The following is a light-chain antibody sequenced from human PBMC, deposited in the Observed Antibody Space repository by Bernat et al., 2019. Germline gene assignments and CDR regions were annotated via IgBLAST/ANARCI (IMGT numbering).Light chain of an antibody. V-gene: IGLV2-11*01. J-gene: IGLJ1*01. CDR1: SSDVGGYKY. Sequence: QSALTQPRSVSGSPGQSVTISCTGTSSDVGGYKYVYWYQQHPGKAPKLMIYDVSKRPSGVPDRFSGSKSGNTASLTISGLQAEDEADYYCCSYAGSYTYVFATGTKVTVL. CDR2: DVS. CDR3: CSYAGSYTYV.